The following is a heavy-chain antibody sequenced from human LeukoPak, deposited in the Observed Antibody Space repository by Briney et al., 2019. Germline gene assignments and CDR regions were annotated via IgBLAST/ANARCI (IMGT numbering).Heavy chain of an antibody. V-gene: IGHV1-2*02. CDR1: GYTFTGYY. Sequence: ASVKVSCKASGYTFTGYYMHWVRQAPGQGLEWMGWINPNSGGTNYAQKFQGRVTMTRDTSISTAYMELSGLGSDDTAVYYCARVGGPQYYYYYYYMDVWGKGTTVTVSS. J-gene: IGHJ6*03. D-gene: IGHD3-16*01. CDR2: INPNSGGT. CDR3: ARVGGPQYYYYYYYMDV.